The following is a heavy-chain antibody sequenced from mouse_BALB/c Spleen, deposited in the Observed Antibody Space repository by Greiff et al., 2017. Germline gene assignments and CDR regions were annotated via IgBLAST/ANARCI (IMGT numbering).Heavy chain of an antibody. CDR2: IRNKANGYTT. D-gene: IGHD2-3*01. J-gene: IGHJ3*01. CDR3: ARDFDGYYLFAY. Sequence: DVMLVESGGGLVQPGGSLRLSCATSGFTFTDYYMSWVRQPPGKALEWLGFIRNKANGYTTEYSASVKGRFTISRDNSQSILYLQMNTLRAEDSATYYCARDFDGYYLFAYWGQGTLVTVSA. CDR1: GFTFTDYY. V-gene: IGHV7-3*02.